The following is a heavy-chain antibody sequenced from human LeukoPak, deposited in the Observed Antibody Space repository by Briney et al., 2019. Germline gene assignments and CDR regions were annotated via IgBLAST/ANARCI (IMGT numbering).Heavy chain of an antibody. CDR1: GYTFTSYG. D-gene: IGHD3-9*01. J-gene: IGHJ5*02. Sequence: GASVKVSCKASGYTFTSYGISWVRQAPGQGLEWMGWISAYNGNTNYAQKLQGRVTMTTDTSTSTAYMELRSLRSDDTAVYYCARTLPRGDILTGYYPNNWFDPWGQGTLVTVSS. V-gene: IGHV1-18*01. CDR2: ISAYNGNT. CDR3: ARTLPRGDILTGYYPNNWFDP.